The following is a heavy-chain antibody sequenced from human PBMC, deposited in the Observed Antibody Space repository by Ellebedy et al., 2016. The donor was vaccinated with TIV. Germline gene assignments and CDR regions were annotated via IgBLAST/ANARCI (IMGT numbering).Heavy chain of an antibody. J-gene: IGHJ5*02. V-gene: IGHV4-59*01. CDR3: ARGLLFGTLRWFDP. Sequence: SETLSLTCTVSGGSISSYYWSWIRQPPGKGLEWIGYIYYSGSTNYNPSLKSRVTISVDTSKNQFSLKLSSVTAADTAVYYCARGLLFGTLRWFDPWGQGTLVTVSS. CDR1: GGSISSYY. CDR2: IYYSGST. D-gene: IGHD2-21*02.